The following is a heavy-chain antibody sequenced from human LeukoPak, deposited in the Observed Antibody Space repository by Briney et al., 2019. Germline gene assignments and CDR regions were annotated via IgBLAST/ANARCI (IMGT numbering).Heavy chain of an antibody. CDR1: GFIFSDHF. Sequence: GGSLRLSCAASGFIFSDHFMDWDRQAPGKGLEWVGRIRNKANSYTTEYAASVKGRFTVSRDDSENSLYLQMSSLKTEDTAVYYCVRERYSGSYFLGTFDIWGQGTMVTVSS. CDR2: IRNKANSYTT. D-gene: IGHD1-26*01. CDR3: VRERYSGSYFLGTFDI. J-gene: IGHJ3*02. V-gene: IGHV3-72*01.